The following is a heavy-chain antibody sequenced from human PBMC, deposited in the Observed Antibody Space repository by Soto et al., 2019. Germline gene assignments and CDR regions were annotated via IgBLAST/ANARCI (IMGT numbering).Heavy chain of an antibody. CDR2: IILPLGTP. CDR3: GRYCTNTKCQGGYYLDY. J-gene: IGHJ4*02. D-gene: IGHD2-8*01. V-gene: IGHV1-69*01. Sequence: QVQLVQSGAEVKKPGSSVKLSCRASGGNFNDYAFSWVRQAPGQGLQWLGGIILPLGTPHYAQIFQGRVTIKADGSTSTVYMELGSLRLDDTAVYYCGRYCTNTKCQGGYYLDYWGQGTPVTVSS. CDR1: GGNFNDYA.